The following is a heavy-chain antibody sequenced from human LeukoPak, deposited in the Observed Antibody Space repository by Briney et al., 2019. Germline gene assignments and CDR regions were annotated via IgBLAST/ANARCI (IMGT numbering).Heavy chain of an antibody. CDR2: ISWNSDSI. CDR3: ARKNYFYYYMDV. Sequence: GGSLRLSCAASGFTFDDYAMHWVRQAPGKGLEWVSGISWNSDSIGYADSVKGRFTISRDNAKNSLYLQMNSLRAEDTAVYYCARKNYFYYYMDVWGKGTTVTISS. J-gene: IGHJ6*03. CDR1: GFTFDDYA. D-gene: IGHD2/OR15-2a*01. V-gene: IGHV3-9*01.